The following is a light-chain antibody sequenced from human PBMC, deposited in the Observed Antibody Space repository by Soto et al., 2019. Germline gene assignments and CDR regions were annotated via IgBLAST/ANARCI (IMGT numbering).Light chain of an antibody. Sequence: QSALTQPPSVSGSPGQSVTIRCTGTSSDVGSYDRVSWYQQPPGAAPKLMIYEVANRPSGVPDRFSGSKSGNTASLTISGLQAEDEADYYCSSYTSSSTYVFRTGTKVTVL. CDR1: SSDVGSYDR. V-gene: IGLV2-18*02. CDR3: SSYTSSSTYV. CDR2: EVA. J-gene: IGLJ1*01.